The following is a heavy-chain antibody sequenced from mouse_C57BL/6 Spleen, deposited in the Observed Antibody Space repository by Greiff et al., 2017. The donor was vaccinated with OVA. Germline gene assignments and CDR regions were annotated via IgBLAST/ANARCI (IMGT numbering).Heavy chain of an antibody. CDR2: ISYDGSN. CDR1: GYSITSGYY. D-gene: IGHD1-1*01. J-gene: IGHJ2*01. V-gene: IGHV3-6*01. Sequence: EVKLVESGPGLVKPSQSLSLTCSVTGYSITSGYYWNWIRQFPGNKLEWMGYISYDGSNNYNPSLKNRISITRDTSKNQFFLKLNSVTTEDTATYYCARGGSSSKDYWGQGTTLTVSS. CDR3: ARGGSSSKDY.